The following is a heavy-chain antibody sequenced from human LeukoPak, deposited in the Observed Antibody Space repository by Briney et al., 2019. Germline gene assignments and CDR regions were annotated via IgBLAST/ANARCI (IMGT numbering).Heavy chain of an antibody. CDR2: IYYSGST. CDR1: GGSISSYY. J-gene: IGHJ3*02. Sequence: SETLSLTCTVSGGSISSYYWSWIRQPPGKGLEWIGYIYYSGSTNYNPSLKSRVTISVDTSKSQFSLKLSSVTAADTAVYYCARAGGSWYAFDIWGQGTMVTVSS. D-gene: IGHD6-13*01. V-gene: IGHV4-59*01. CDR3: ARAGGSWYAFDI.